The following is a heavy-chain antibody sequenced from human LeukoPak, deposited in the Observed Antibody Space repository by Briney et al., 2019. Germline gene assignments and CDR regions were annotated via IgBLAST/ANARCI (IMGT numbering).Heavy chain of an antibody. CDR2: ISGNSRYI. Sequence: GGSLRLSCAASGFTFSSYSMTWVRQAPGKGLEWVSSISGNSRYIYYADSMRGRFTISRDNAKNTLYLQMNSLRAEDTAVYYCARDRSYGVFGRVDPWGQGTLVTVSS. CDR3: ARDRSYGVFGRVDP. J-gene: IGHJ5*02. CDR1: GFTFSSYS. V-gene: IGHV3-21*01. D-gene: IGHD3-10*01.